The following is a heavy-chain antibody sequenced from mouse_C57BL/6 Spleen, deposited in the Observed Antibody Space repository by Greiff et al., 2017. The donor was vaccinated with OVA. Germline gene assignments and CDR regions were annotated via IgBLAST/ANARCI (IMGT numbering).Heavy chain of an antibody. CDR3: VLITTVVDY. CDR2: IDPSDSYT. Sequence: VQLQQPGAELVRPGTSVKLSCKASGYTFTSYWMHWVKQRPGQGLEWIGVIDPSDSYTNYNQKFKGKATLTVDTSSSTAYMQLSSLTSEDSAVYYCVLITTVVDYWGQGTTLTVSS. D-gene: IGHD1-1*01. CDR1: GYTFTSYW. J-gene: IGHJ2*01. V-gene: IGHV1-59*01.